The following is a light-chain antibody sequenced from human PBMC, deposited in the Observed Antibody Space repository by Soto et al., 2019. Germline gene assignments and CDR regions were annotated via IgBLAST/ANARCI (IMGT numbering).Light chain of an antibody. Sequence: QSVLTQPPSVSAAPGQKVTISCSGSSSNIGNNYVSWYQQLPGTAPKLLIYDNNKRPSGIPDRFSGSKSGTSATLGITGLQTGDEADYYCGTWDSSLSAWWVVFGGGTKVTVL. CDR3: GTWDSSLSAWWVV. CDR2: DNN. V-gene: IGLV1-51*01. J-gene: IGLJ2*01. CDR1: SSNIGNNY.